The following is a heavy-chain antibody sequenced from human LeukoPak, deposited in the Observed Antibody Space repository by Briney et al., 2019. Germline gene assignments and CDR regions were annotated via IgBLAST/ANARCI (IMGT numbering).Heavy chain of an antibody. CDR3: ARDVGLYYYDSSGYESRGLFDY. CDR1: GFTFSDYY. CDR2: ISSSGSTI. D-gene: IGHD3-22*01. V-gene: IGHV3-11*01. Sequence: KPGGSLRLSCAASGFTFSDYYMSWIRQAPGKGLEWVSYISSSGSTIYYAGSVKGRFTISRDNAKNSLYLQMNSLRAEDTAVYYCARDVGLYYYDSSGYESRGLFDYWGQGTLVTVSS. J-gene: IGHJ4*02.